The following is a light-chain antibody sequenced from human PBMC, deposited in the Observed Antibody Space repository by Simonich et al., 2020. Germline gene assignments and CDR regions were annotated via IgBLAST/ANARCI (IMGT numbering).Light chain of an antibody. CDR1: RGSIASNY. Sequence: NFMLTQPHSVSESPGKTVTISCTRSRGSIASNYVQWYQPRPRSAPTTVIYEANQRPSGVPDRFSGSIDSSSNSASLTISGLKTEDEADYYCQSYDSSNWVFGGGTKLTVL. CDR2: EAN. J-gene: IGLJ3*02. V-gene: IGLV6-57*03. CDR3: QSYDSSNWV.